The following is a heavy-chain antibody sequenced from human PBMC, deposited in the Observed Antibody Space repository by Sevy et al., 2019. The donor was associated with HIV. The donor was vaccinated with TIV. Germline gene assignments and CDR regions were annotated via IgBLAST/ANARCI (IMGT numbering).Heavy chain of an antibody. D-gene: IGHD1-1*01. CDR1: GFTFSSYA. Sequence: GGSLRLSCAASGFTFSSYAMSWVRQAPGKGLEWVSAMSGSGGSTYYAYSVKGRFTISRDNSTNTLYLQMNSLRAEDTAVYYCAKKVQLERPGNWGQGTLVTVSS. CDR2: MSGSGGST. J-gene: IGHJ4*02. CDR3: AKKVQLERPGN. V-gene: IGHV3-23*01.